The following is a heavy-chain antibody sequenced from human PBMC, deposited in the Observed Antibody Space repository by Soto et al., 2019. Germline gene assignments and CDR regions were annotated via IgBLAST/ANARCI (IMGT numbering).Heavy chain of an antibody. Sequence: GASVKVSCKTSGYTFTSYALHWVRQAPGQRLEWMGWINAGNGNTKYSQKFQGRVIITRDTSASTAYMELRSLRSEDTAVYYCARHSGGMDVWGQGTTVTVSS. CDR3: ARHSGGMDV. V-gene: IGHV1-3*01. CDR2: INAGNGNT. CDR1: GYTFTSYA. J-gene: IGHJ6*02.